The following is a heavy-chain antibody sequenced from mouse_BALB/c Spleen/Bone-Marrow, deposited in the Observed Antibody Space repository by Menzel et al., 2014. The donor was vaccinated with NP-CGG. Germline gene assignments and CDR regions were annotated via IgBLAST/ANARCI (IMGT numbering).Heavy chain of an antibody. J-gene: IGHJ2*01. CDR2: IHPGNSDT. Sequence: VQLQQSGTVLARPGAAVKMSCKASGYTFSNYWMHWIKQRPGQGLEWIGTIHPGNSDTTYNQKFKGKAKLTAVTSTSTAYMELSTLTNEDAAVYYSKTLARNNFDYWGQGTTLTVSS. D-gene: IGHD3-1*01. V-gene: IGHV1-5*01. CDR1: GYTFSNYW. CDR3: KTLARNNFDY.